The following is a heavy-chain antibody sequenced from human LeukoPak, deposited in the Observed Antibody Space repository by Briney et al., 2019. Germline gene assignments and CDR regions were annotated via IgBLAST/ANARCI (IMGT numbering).Heavy chain of an antibody. V-gene: IGHV4-38-2*02. J-gene: IGHJ4*02. CDR2: MYHSGST. Sequence: SETLFLTCTVSGYSISSGHYWGWIRQPPGKGLEWIGSMYHSGSTYYNPPLKSRVTISEDTSKNQFSLKLRSVTAADTAVYYCARTYGSGTYASDYWGQGTLVTVSS. CDR3: ARTYGSGTYASDY. CDR1: GYSISSGHY. D-gene: IGHD3-10*01.